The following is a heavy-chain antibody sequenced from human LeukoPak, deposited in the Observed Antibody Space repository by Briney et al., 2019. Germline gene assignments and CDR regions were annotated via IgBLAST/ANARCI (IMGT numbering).Heavy chain of an antibody. CDR1: GYSFTSFW. D-gene: IGHD3-22*01. V-gene: IGHV5-51*01. CDR2: IYPGDSDT. CDR3: ARVVYYYDSSGYNRGGFDY. J-gene: IGHJ4*02. Sequence: GESLKISCKGSGYSFTSFWIGWVRQMPGKGLEWMGIIYPGDSDTRYSPSFQGQVTISADKSISTAYLQWSSLKASDTAMYYCARVVYYYDSSGYNRGGFDYWGQGTLVTVSS.